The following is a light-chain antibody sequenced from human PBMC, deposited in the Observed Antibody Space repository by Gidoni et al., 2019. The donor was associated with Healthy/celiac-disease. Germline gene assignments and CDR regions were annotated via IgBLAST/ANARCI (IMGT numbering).Light chain of an antibody. J-gene: IGLJ1*01. CDR1: SSDVGGYNY. V-gene: IGLV2-14*01. CDR3: SSYTSSSTHYV. Sequence: ISCTGTSSDVGGYNYVSWYQQHPGKAPKLMIYEVSNRPSGVSNRFSGSKSGNTASLTISGLQAEDEADYYCSSYTSSSTHYVFGTGTKVTVL. CDR2: EVS.